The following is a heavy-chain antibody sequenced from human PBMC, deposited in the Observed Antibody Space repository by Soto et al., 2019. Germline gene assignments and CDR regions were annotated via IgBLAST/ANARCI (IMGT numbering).Heavy chain of an antibody. D-gene: IGHD6-19*01. J-gene: IGHJ6*02. CDR3: ASGGRVVVGSRAYYGMDV. CDR2: IIPVFGIV. CDR1: GGTPSNSA. Sequence: QVQLVQSGAEVKKPGSSVRVSCKASGGTPSNSAFSWVRQAPGQGLEWMGGIIPVFGIVKYAQNLEGRVTITADESTNTAYMELSSLRYEDRAVYYGASGGRVVVGSRAYYGMDVWGQGTTVTVSS. V-gene: IGHV1-69*01.